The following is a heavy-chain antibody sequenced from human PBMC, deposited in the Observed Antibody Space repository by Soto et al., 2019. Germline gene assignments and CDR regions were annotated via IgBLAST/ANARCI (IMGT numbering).Heavy chain of an antibody. CDR2: IPPIFGTA. D-gene: IGHD2-15*01. CDR1: AGTFSSYA. CDR3: ARVRRGSAALHYYGMDV. V-gene: IGHV1-69*13. Sequence: SVKVSCKASAGTFSSYAISWVRQAPGQGLEWMGGIPPIFGTANYAQKFQGRVTITAEESTRTAYMELSSLRSEDTAVYSSARVRRGSAALHYYGMDVWG. J-gene: IGHJ6*02.